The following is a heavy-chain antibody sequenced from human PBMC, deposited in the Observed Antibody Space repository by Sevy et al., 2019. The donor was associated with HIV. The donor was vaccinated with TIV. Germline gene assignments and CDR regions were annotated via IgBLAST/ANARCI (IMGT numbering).Heavy chain of an antibody. J-gene: IGHJ6*02. Sequence: GGSLRLSCAPSGFTFSTYAMNWVRQAPGKGLEWVSSIGGSGRYTYYADSVEGRFTISRDNSKNMLYLQMNSLRVADTAVYYCAKAYCSGGTCPRDYYYYGIDVWGQGTTVTVSS. D-gene: IGHD2-15*01. CDR3: AKAYCSGGTCPRDYYYYGIDV. CDR2: IGGSGRYT. CDR1: GFTFSTYA. V-gene: IGHV3-23*01.